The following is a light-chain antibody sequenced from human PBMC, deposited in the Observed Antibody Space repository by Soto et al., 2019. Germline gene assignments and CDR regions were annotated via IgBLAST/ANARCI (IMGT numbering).Light chain of an antibody. CDR1: QTISTW. J-gene: IGKJ5*01. V-gene: IGKV1-5*01. Sequence: DIQMPQSPSTLSASVGDRVTITCRASQTISTWLAWYQHKPGKAPNLLIYDASTLMSGVPSRFCGSGSGTEFTLTISSLQPGDFATYYCQQSETYPLTFGQGTRLEIK. CDR2: DAS. CDR3: QQSETYPLT.